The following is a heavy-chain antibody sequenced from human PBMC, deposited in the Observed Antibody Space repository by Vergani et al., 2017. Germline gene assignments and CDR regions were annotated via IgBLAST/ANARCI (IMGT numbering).Heavy chain of an antibody. CDR1: GGSISSYY. CDR3: AREGRDETYYYDYVDV. CDR2: IYTSGST. Sequence: QVQLQESGPGLVKPSETLSLTCTVSGGSISSYYWSWIRQPAGKGLEWIGRIYTSGSTNYNPSLKSRVTMSVDTSTNQFSLKLSCVTAADTAVYYCAREGRDETYYYDYVDVWGKGTTVTVSS. V-gene: IGHV4-4*07. J-gene: IGHJ6*03.